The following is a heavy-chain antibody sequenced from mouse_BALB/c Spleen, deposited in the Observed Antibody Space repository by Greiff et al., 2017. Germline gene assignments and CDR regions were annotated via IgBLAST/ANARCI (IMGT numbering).Heavy chain of an antibody. V-gene: IGHV3-2*02. CDR3: GPAMDY. CDR1: GYSITSDYA. CDR2: ISCCGST. Sequence: EVQLQQSGPGLVKPSQSLSLTCTVTGYSITSDYAWNWIRQFPGNKLEWMGYISCCGSTSYNPSLKSRISITRDTSKNQFFLQLNSVTTEDTATYYCGPAMDYWGQGTSVTVSS. J-gene: IGHJ4*01.